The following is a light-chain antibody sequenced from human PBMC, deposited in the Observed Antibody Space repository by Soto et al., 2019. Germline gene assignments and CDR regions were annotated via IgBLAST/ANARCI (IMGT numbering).Light chain of an antibody. V-gene: IGKV1-39*01. CDR1: QTISRN. CDR3: QQSYSLPYT. Sequence: DIQLTRSPSSLSASVGDRVTITCRASQTISRNLNWYQQKPGEAPKLLMYVVSSLQGGVPSRFSGSESGTDYTLTISSLQPDDFATYYCQQSYSLPYTFGQGTKLEIK. CDR2: VVS. J-gene: IGKJ2*01.